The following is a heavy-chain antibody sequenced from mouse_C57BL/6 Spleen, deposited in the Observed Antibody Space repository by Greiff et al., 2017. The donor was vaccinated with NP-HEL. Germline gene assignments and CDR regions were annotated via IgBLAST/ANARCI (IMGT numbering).Heavy chain of an antibody. Sequence: EVQVVESGGGLVQPKGSLKLSCAASGFSFNTYAMNWVRQAPGKGLEWVARIRSKSNNYATYYADSVKDRFTSSRDDSESMLYLQMNNLKTEDTAMYYWVRHGKDYSNYDYAMDYWGQGTSVTVSS. D-gene: IGHD2-5*01. CDR1: GFSFNTYA. J-gene: IGHJ4*01. V-gene: IGHV10-1*01. CDR2: IRSKSNNYAT. CDR3: VRHGKDYSNYDYAMDY.